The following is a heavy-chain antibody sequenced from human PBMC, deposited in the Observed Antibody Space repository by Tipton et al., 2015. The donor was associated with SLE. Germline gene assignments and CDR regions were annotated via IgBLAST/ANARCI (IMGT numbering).Heavy chain of an antibody. D-gene: IGHD1-7*01. CDR3: ARGVLITGTTRYFDY. J-gene: IGHJ4*02. Sequence: SLRLSCAASGFTFNTYAMHWVRQAPGKGLEWVSFIRYDGSNKLYADSVKGRFTISRDNSKNTLFLQMNSLRAEDTAVYYCARGVLITGTTRYFDYWGQGTLVTVSS. CDR2: IRYDGSNK. V-gene: IGHV3-30*02. CDR1: GFTFNTYA.